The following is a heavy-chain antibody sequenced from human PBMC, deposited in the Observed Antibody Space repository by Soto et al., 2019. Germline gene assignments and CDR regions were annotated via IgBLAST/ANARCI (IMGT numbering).Heavy chain of an antibody. J-gene: IGHJ4*02. Sequence: QGQLQESGPGLVKPSQTLSLTCTVSGGSISSGGYYWSSIRQHPGKGLEWIGYIYYSGGTYYNPSLKSRVTLSLDTSKHQFSLKLSSVTAADTAVFYCARDQVRLSFDYWGQGTLVTVSA. CDR2: IYYSGGT. CDR3: ARDQVRLSFDY. D-gene: IGHD3-10*01. V-gene: IGHV4-31*03. CDR1: GGSISSGGYY.